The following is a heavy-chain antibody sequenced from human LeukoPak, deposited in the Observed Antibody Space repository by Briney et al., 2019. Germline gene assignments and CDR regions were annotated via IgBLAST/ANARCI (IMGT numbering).Heavy chain of an antibody. CDR3: AKDMDPRYLNCPDY. V-gene: IGHV3-43*02. CDR2: ISRDGGST. J-gene: IGHJ4*02. D-gene: IGHD1-14*01. Sequence: GGSLRLSCAASGFTFDDYAMHWVRQAPGKGLEWVSLISRDGGSTYYADSVKGRFTISRDNSKNSLYLQMSSLRTEDTALYYCAKDMDPRYLNCPDYWGQGTLVTVSS. CDR1: GFTFDDYA.